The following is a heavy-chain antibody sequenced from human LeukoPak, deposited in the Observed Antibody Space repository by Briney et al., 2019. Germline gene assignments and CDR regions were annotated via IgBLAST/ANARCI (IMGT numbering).Heavy chain of an antibody. Sequence: GGSLRLSCAASGFTFSSYAMSWVRQAPGKGLEWVSAISGSGGSTYYADSVKGRFTISRDNSKNTLYLQMNSLRAEDTAVYYCAREGLWFGELYYYYMDVWGKGTTVTVSS. V-gene: IGHV3-23*01. CDR1: GFTFSSYA. J-gene: IGHJ6*03. CDR3: AREGLWFGELYYYYMDV. D-gene: IGHD3-10*01. CDR2: ISGSGGST.